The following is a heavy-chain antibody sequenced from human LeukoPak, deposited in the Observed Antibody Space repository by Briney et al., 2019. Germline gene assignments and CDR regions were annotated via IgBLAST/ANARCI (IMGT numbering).Heavy chain of an antibody. CDR3: ARGLHSTMPYWGY. CDR1: GGSISSHL. CDR2: ISYSGST. D-gene: IGHD2-2*01. J-gene: IGHJ4*02. V-gene: IGHV4-59*11. Sequence: SETLSLTCTVSGGSISSHLWNWIRQTPGKGLEWLGRISYSGSTIYNPSLKSRITISVDTSKDQFSLKLSSVTAADTAVYYCARGLHSTMPYWGYWGQGTLVTVSS.